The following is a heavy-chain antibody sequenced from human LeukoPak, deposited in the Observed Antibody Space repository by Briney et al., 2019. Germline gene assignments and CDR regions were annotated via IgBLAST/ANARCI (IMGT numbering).Heavy chain of an antibody. Sequence: SETLSLTCTVSGGSISSSSYDWGWIRQPPGKGMEWIGSIYYSGSTYYNPSLKSRVTISVDTSKNQFSLKLSSVPAADTAVYYCARGRTYCSGGRSYYDAFDIWGQGTMVTVSS. V-gene: IGHV4-39*07. CDR3: ARGRTYCSGGRSYYDAFDI. CDR2: IYYSGST. J-gene: IGHJ3*02. D-gene: IGHD2-15*01. CDR1: GGSISSSSYD.